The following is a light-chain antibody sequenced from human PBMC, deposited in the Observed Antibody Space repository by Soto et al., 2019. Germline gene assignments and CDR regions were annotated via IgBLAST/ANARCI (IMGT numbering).Light chain of an antibody. CDR3: CSYAATSTLV. CDR1: HNDIGTYDY. V-gene: IGLV2-14*03. J-gene: IGLJ3*02. Sequence: QSALTQPTSVSGSPGQSITISCTGNHNDIGTYDYVSWYQQHPGRAPRLLIHGVTTRPSGISGRFSASKSGLTASLTISGIQADDEADYYCCSYAATSTLVFGGGTKLTVL. CDR2: GVT.